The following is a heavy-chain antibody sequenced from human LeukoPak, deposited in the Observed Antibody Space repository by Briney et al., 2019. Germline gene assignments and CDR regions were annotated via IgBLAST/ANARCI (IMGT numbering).Heavy chain of an antibody. CDR3: ARDQGSSGWSDFDY. Sequence: ASVKVSCKASGSTFTGYYIHWVRQAPGQGLEWMGWINPDSGGTNYAQKFQGRVTMIRDTPFSTAYMELSRLPSDDTAVYYCARDQGSSGWSDFDYWGQGTLVTVSS. CDR2: INPDSGGT. CDR1: GSTFTGYY. D-gene: IGHD6-19*01. J-gene: IGHJ4*02. V-gene: IGHV1-2*02.